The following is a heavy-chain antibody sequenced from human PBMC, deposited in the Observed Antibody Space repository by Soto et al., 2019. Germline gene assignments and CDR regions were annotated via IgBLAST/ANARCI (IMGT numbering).Heavy chain of an antibody. CDR1: GGSLTSYY. CDR3: ARRIVSTETFDY. D-gene: IGHD5-12*01. J-gene: IGHJ4*02. Sequence: SETLSLTCTVSGGSLTSYYWSWIRQPPGKGLYWIGFVYYTVIAXXXPSLKSRXXISVDSSKNHXSLKLTSVTAADTAIYYCARRIVSTETFDYWCQGTLVTVSS. CDR2: VYYTVIA. V-gene: IGHV4-59*08.